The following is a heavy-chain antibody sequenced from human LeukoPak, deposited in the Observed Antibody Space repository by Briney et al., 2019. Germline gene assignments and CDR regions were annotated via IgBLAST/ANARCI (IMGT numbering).Heavy chain of an antibody. CDR1: GFTFDDYG. V-gene: IGHV3-20*04. CDR2: INWNGGST. Sequence: GGSLRLSCAASGFTFDDYGMSWVRQAPGKGLEWVSGINWNGGSTGYADSVKGRFTISRDNAKNSLFLQMNSRRAEDTALYYCARQLLWGYDPWGQGTLVTVSS. J-gene: IGHJ5*02. D-gene: IGHD2-2*01. CDR3: ARQLLWGYDP.